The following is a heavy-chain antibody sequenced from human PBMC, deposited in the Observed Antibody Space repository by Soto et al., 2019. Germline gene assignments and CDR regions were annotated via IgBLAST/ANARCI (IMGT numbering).Heavy chain of an antibody. D-gene: IGHD3-22*01. CDR3: ARDTASKDYDSHSYYPHFDS. Sequence: SETLSLTCAVSGDSINTDYYWSCIRQPPGKGVEWIGHIYYTGGTFYSPSLKSRLALSVDTSKNQFSLRLSSVTAADTAVYYCARDTASKDYDSHSYYPHFDSWGQGALVTV. J-gene: IGHJ5*01. V-gene: IGHV4-30-4*01. CDR2: IYYTGGT. CDR1: GDSINTDYY.